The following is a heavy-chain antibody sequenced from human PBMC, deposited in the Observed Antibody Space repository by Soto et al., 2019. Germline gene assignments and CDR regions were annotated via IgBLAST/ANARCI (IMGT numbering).Heavy chain of an antibody. CDR3: ARSQNLIYCGGGCSPRLDY. CDR2: IYYNGST. D-gene: IGHD2-21*02. J-gene: IGHJ4*02. V-gene: IGHV4-59*01. Sequence: PSETLSLTCTASGGSISPYSWIWIRQPPGKGLEWIGYIYYNGSTNYNASLRSRVTFLVDTSKNQFSLKLTSVTAADTAMYYCARSQNLIYCGGGCSPRLDYWGQGASVTVSS. CDR1: GGSISPYS.